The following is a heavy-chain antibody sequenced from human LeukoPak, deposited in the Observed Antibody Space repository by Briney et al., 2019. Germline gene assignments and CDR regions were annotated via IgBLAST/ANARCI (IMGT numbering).Heavy chain of an antibody. CDR3: ARRVRYGSSWDFDY. Sequence: GESLKISCKGSGYSFTSYWISWVRQMPGKGLEWMGRIDPSDSYTKYSPSFQGHVTISADKSISTAYLQWSSLQALDTAMYYCARRVRYGSSWDFDYWGQGTLVTVSS. CDR1: GYSFTSYW. V-gene: IGHV5-10-1*01. J-gene: IGHJ4*02. CDR2: IDPSDSYT. D-gene: IGHD6-13*01.